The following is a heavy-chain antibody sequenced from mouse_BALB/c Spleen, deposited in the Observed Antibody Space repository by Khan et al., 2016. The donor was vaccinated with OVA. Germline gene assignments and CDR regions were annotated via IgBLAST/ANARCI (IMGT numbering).Heavy chain of an antibody. CDR2: IFPGSGST. J-gene: IGHJ4*01. Sequence: QVQLQQSGPELVKPGASVTMSCKASGYTFTDYDIRWVKQRTGQGIEWIGDIFPGSGSTYYNAKFKGKATLTADKSSNPAYMQLSSLPTEDSAVYFWAKIFYGNSYAIDYWGQGTAVTVSS. V-gene: IGHV1-77*01. CDR1: GYTFTDYD. CDR3: AKIFYGNSYAIDY. D-gene: IGHD2-1*01.